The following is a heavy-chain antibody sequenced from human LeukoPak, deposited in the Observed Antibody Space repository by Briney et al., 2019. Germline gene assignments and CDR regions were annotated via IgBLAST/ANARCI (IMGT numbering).Heavy chain of an antibody. CDR2: INGDGTTT. J-gene: IGHJ4*02. CDR1: GFTLSTHW. CDR3: ARRWYTGTYYYFDL. V-gene: IGHV3-74*01. Sequence: GGSLRLSCAASGFTLSTHWMHWVRQAPGKGLVWVSRINGDGTTTSYADSVKGRFTISRVNAKSTLYLEMGGLRAEDTAIYYCARRWYTGTYYYFDLWGQGTLVAVSS. D-gene: IGHD1-26*01.